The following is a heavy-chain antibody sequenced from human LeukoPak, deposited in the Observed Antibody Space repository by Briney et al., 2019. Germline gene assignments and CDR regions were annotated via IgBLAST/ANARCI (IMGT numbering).Heavy chain of an antibody. D-gene: IGHD3-10*01. CDR1: GFTFSNYW. CDR3: ARGYFYGSGSNWFDP. CDR2: IKQDGSER. J-gene: IGHJ5*02. Sequence: GGSLRLSCVASGFTFSNYWMNWVRQAPGKGLEWMANIKQDGSERYYVGSVKGRFTISRDIANNSLYLQMNSPRAEDTAVYYCARGYFYGSGSNWFDPWGQGTLVTVSS. V-gene: IGHV3-7*01.